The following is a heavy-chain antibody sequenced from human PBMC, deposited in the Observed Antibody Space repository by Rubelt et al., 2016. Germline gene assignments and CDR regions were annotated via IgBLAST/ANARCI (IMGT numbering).Heavy chain of an antibody. CDR3: ARHRAGIAVGVYWFDP. Sequence: QLQLQESGPGLVKTSETLSLTCIVSGGSISSSSYYWDWIRQPPGKGLEWIGSLYYSGSTYYSPSLKRRVTISVDTSKNQSSLNLTSVTAADTAIYYCARHRAGIAVGVYWFDPWGQGTLVTVSS. D-gene: IGHD6-19*01. CDR1: GGSISSSSYY. J-gene: IGHJ5*02. V-gene: IGHV4-39*01. CDR2: LYYSGST.